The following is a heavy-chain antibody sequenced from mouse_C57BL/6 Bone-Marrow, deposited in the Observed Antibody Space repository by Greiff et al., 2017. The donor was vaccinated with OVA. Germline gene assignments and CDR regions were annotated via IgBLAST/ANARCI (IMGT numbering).Heavy chain of an antibody. CDR1: GYTFTSYW. J-gene: IGHJ1*03. Sequence: QVQLQQPGAELVKPGASVKLSCKASGYTFTSYWMHWVKQRPGQGLEWIGMIHPNSGSTNYNEKFKSKATLTVDKSSSTAYMQLSSLTSEDSAVYDGARGRLRRGYWYFDVWGTGTTVTVSS. CDR3: ARGRLRRGYWYFDV. D-gene: IGHD2-4*01. CDR2: IHPNSGST. V-gene: IGHV1-64*01.